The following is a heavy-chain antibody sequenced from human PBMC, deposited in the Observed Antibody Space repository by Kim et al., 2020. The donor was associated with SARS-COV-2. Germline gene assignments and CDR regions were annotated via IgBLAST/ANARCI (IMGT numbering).Heavy chain of an antibody. V-gene: IGHV4-59*13. J-gene: IGHJ6*02. CDR3: ARLDCTDGVCSEFDFYFYGMNV. CDR2: IYYTGST. D-gene: IGHD2-8*01. Sequence: SETLSLTCTVSGGSISSNYWSWIRQPPGRGLEWIGYIYYTGSTNYSPSLKSRVTISVDTSKNQFSLKLSSVTAADTAVYYCARLDCTDGVCSEFDFYFYGMNVWGQGTAVTVSS. CDR1: GGSISSNY.